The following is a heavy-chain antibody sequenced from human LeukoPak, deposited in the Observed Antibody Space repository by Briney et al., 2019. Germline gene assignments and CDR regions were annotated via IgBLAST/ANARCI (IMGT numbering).Heavy chain of an antibody. Sequence: GGSLRLSCVASGLTVSNHWMSWVRQAPGKGLEWVANIREERGQEYYVDSVKGRFTISRDNAKNSLYLQMNSLGAEDTAVYYCARDYIYGLDYWGQGTLVTVSS. CDR3: ARDYIYGLDY. D-gene: IGHD5-18*01. V-gene: IGHV3-7*01. CDR1: GLTVSNHW. CDR2: IREERGQE. J-gene: IGHJ4*02.